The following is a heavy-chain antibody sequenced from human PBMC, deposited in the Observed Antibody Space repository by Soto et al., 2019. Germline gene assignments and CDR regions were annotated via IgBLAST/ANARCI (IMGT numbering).Heavy chain of an antibody. CDR3: ARDLGSGYDPGDY. D-gene: IGHD5-12*01. V-gene: IGHV1-69*13. CDR1: GGTFGSYV. J-gene: IGHJ4*02. Sequence: SVKVSCKASGGTFGSYVFNWVRQAPGQGLEWMGGIIPLFGRPNYAQKFQARVTITADESTSTAYMELSSLRSDDTAVFYCARDLGSGYDPGDYWGQGTLVTVSS. CDR2: IIPLFGRP.